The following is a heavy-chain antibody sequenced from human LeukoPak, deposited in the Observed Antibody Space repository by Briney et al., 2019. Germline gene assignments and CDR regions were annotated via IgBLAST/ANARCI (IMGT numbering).Heavy chain of an antibody. CDR3: ARPSPGGLSEDY. CDR2: IYSGGST. CDR1: GLTVTTRY. J-gene: IGHJ4*02. D-gene: IGHD1-14*01. V-gene: IGHV3-53*01. Sequence: GGSLRLSCAASGLTVTTRYMSWVRQAPGKGLEWVSIIYSGGSTYYADSVKGRFTISKDDSKNTLYLQMNNLRVEDTAVYYCARPSPGGLSEDYWGQGTLVTVSS.